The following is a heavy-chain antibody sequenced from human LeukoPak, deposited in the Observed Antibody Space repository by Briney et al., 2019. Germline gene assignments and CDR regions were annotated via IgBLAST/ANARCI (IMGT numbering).Heavy chain of an antibody. D-gene: IGHD1-26*01. J-gene: IGHJ4*02. V-gene: IGHV1-69*05. CDR3: ARDDGSATLGFDS. Sequence: SVKVSCKASGTTFSRSAISWVRQAPGQGLEWMGGVIPVLGATNYAQKFQDRVSITTDESTSTAYMEVSSLRSVDTAVYYCARDDGSATLGFDSWGQGTLVTVSS. CDR1: GTTFSRSA. CDR2: VIPVLGAT.